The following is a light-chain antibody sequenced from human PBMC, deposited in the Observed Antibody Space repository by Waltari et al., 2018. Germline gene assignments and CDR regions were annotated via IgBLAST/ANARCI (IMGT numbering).Light chain of an antibody. J-gene: IGKJ4*01. CDR1: QGITNY. V-gene: IGKV1-27*01. Sequence: IQMTQSPSSLSASVGDRATITCRASQGITNYLAWYQQRPGKPPRLLIYSASTLQSGVSSRFSGRGSGTDFTLTISRLQPEDVATYYCQKYDSVPLTFGGGTTVEIK. CDR3: QKYDSVPLT. CDR2: SAS.